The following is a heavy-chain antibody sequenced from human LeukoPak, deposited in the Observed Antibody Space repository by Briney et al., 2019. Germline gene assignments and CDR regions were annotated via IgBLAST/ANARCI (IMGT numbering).Heavy chain of an antibody. CDR2: IIPIFGTA. J-gene: IGHJ6*02. CDR1: GGTFSSYA. CDR3: ASRRYSGSYYVGYYYYGMDV. V-gene: IGHV1-69*13. Sequence: SVKVSCKASGGTFSSYAISWVRQAPGQGLEWMGGIIPIFGTANYAQKFQGRVTITADESTSTAYMELSSLRSEDTAVYYCASRRYSGSYYVGYYYYGMDVWGQGTTVTVSS. D-gene: IGHD1-26*01.